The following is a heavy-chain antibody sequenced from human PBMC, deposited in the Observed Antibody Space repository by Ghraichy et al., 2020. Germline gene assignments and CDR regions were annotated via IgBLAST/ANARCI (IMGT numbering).Heavy chain of an antibody. CDR3: ARGGQWLVNHYGMDV. V-gene: IGHV1-2*02. Sequence: ASVKVSCTASGYTFTDYNIHWVRQAPGQGLEWMGLINPNSGATYYAQKFQGRVTVTRDTSINTLYMELRRLTSDDTAVYYCARGGQWLVNHYGMDVWGQGTTVSVSS. D-gene: IGHD6-19*01. CDR2: INPNSGAT. J-gene: IGHJ6*02. CDR1: GYTFTDYN.